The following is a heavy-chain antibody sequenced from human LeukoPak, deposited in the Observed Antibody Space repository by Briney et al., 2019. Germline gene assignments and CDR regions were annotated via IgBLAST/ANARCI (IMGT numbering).Heavy chain of an antibody. CDR1: GGSISNYY. V-gene: IGHV4-59*01. CDR3: ARGRYDFWSGSKDYYYYYMDV. J-gene: IGHJ6*03. D-gene: IGHD3-3*01. CDR2: IYYSGST. Sequence: SQTLSLNCTVSGGSISNYYWVWIRQPPGKGLDWLGYIYYSGSTNYNPSLKSRVTISVDTSKNHFSLKLSSVTAADTAVYYCARGRYDFWSGSKDYYYYYMDVWGKGTTVTVSS.